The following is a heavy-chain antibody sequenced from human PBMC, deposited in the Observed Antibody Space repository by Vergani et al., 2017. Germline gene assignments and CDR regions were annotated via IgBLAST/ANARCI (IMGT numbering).Heavy chain of an antibody. D-gene: IGHD6-19*01. V-gene: IGHV4-39*01. J-gene: IGHJ4*02. Sequence: QLQLQQSGPGLVKPSETLFLTCTVSADSISSGSYYWGWIRQPPGKSPEWIGSIYYSGLTYYNPSLKSRVAISVDTSKNQFSLKVTSVTAADTAVYFCARQRPGSGWSPGDFDDWGQGILVTVSS. CDR1: ADSISSGSYY. CDR2: IYYSGLT. CDR3: ARQRPGSGWSPGDFDD.